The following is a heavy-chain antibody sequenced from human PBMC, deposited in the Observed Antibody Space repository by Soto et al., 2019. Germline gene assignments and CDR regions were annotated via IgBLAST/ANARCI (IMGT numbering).Heavy chain of an antibody. J-gene: IGHJ4*02. CDR2: INQSGST. CDR3: ARGLNYVVY. D-gene: IGHD3-16*01. CDR1: GGSFSGYY. Sequence: SETLSLTCAVYGGSFSGYYWSWLRQPPGKGLEWIGEINQSGSTNYNPSLKSRVTISIDTSKNQFSLKVSSVTAADTAVHYCARGLNYVVYWGQGTLVTVSS. V-gene: IGHV4-34*01.